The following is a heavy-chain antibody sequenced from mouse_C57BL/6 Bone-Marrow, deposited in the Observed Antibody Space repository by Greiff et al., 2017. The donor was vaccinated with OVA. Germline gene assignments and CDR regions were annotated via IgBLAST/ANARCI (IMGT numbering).Heavy chain of an antibody. V-gene: IGHV10-1*01. J-gene: IGHJ3*01. CDR2: IRSKSNNYAT. CDR3: VRRGGSSYSFAY. D-gene: IGHD1-1*01. CDR1: GFSFNTYA. Sequence: EVMLVESGGGLVQPKGSLKLSCAASGFSFNTYAMNWVRQAPGKGLEWVARIRSKSNNYATYYADSVKDRFTISRDDSESMLYLQMNNLKTEDTAMYYGVRRGGSSYSFAYWGQGTLVTVSA.